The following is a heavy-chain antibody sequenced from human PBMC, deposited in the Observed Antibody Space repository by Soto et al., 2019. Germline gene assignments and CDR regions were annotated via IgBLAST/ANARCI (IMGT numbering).Heavy chain of an antibody. CDR1: GFTFSSYG. CDR2: IWYDGSNK. CDR3: ARDLPRRFGYYDSSGYTTSSYNWFDP. J-gene: IGHJ5*02. Sequence: PVGSVRLSCAGSGFTFSSYGMHWVRQAPGKGLEWVAVIWYDGSNKYYADSVKGRFTISRDNSKNTLYLQMNSLRAEDTAVYYCARDLPRRFGYYDSSGYTTSSYNWFDPWGQGTLVTVSS. V-gene: IGHV3-33*01. D-gene: IGHD3-22*01.